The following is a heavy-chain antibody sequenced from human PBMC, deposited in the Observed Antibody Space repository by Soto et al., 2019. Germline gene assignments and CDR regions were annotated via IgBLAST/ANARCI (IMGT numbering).Heavy chain of an antibody. D-gene: IGHD6-13*01. V-gene: IGHV1-69*13. CDR1: GYTFTSYG. J-gene: IGHJ6*02. CDR2: IIPIFGTA. Sequence: GASVKVSCKASGYTFTSYGISWARQAPGQGLEWMGGIIPIFGTANYAQKFQGRVTITADESTSTAYMELSSLRSEDTAVYYCARVHVRQHAIAAAYLTFNYGMDVWGQGTTVTVSS. CDR3: ARVHVRQHAIAAAYLTFNYGMDV.